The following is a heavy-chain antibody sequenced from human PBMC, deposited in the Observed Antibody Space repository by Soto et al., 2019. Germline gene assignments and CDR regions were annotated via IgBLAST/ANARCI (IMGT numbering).Heavy chain of an antibody. Sequence: SEILSLTCTVSGGSISSYYLSWIRQPPGKGLEWIGYIYYSGSTNYNPSLKSRVTISVDTSKNQFSLKLSSVTAADTAVYYCARHEYSGYDDAFDIWGQGTMVTVSS. V-gene: IGHV4-59*08. CDR2: IYYSGST. D-gene: IGHD5-12*01. J-gene: IGHJ3*02. CDR3: ARHEYSGYDDAFDI. CDR1: GGSISSYY.